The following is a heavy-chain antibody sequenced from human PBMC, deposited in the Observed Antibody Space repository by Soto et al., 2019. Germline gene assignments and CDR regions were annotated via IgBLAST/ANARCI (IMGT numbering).Heavy chain of an antibody. CDR2: IYYSGST. J-gene: IGHJ4*02. Sequence: QVQLQESGPGLVKPSQTLSLTCTVSGGSISSGGYYWSWIRQHPGKGLEWIGYIYYSGSTYYNPSLKSRVXIXXDTSKNQFSLKLSSVTAADTAVYYCARQRNYYFDYWGQGTLVTVSS. D-gene: IGHD1-1*01. CDR1: GGSISSGGYY. V-gene: IGHV4-31*03. CDR3: ARQRNYYFDY.